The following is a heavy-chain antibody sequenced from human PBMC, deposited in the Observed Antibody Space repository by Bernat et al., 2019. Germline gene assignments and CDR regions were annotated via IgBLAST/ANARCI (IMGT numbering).Heavy chain of an antibody. CDR2: IYYSGST. Sequence: QVQLQESGPGLVKPSETLSLTCTVSGGSISSYYWSWIRQPPGKGLEWIGYIYYSGSTNYNPSLKSRVTISVDTSKNQFSLKLSSVTAADTAVYYCARNLYCSSTSCYTWFDPWGQGTLLTVSS. V-gene: IGHV4-59*01. CDR1: GGSISSYY. J-gene: IGHJ5*02. CDR3: ARNLYCSSTSCYTWFDP. D-gene: IGHD2-2*02.